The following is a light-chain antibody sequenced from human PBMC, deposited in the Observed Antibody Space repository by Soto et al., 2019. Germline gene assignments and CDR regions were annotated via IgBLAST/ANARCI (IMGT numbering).Light chain of an antibody. CDR2: DVS. CDR1: SSDVGGYNY. J-gene: IGLJ1*01. Sequence: QSALTQPRSVSGSPGQSVTISCTGTSSDVGGYNYVSWYQQHPGKAPKLKIYDVSKRPSGVPDRFSGSKSGNTASLTISGLQAEDESDYYCCSYAGRYTYVFGTGTKVNVL. V-gene: IGLV2-11*01. CDR3: CSYAGRYTYV.